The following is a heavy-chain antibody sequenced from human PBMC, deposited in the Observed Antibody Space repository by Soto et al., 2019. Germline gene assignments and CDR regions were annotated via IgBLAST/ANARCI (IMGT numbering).Heavy chain of an antibody. CDR1: GGSISSSSYY. J-gene: IGHJ4*02. CDR2: IYYSGST. V-gene: IGHV4-39*01. Sequence: SETLSLTCTVSGGSISSSSYYWGWIRQPPGKGLEWIGSIYYSGSTSYNPSLKGRVTISVDTSKNQFALKLSSVTAADTAVYYCARQATSPGEVTRHYLDYWGQGTLVTVSS. CDR3: ARQATSPGEVTRHYLDY. D-gene: IGHD3-3*01.